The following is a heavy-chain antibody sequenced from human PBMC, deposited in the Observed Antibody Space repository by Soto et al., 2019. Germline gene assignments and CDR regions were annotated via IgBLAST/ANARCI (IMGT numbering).Heavy chain of an antibody. CDR2: IYHSGST. J-gene: IGHJ1*01. Sequence: PSETLSLTCAVSGGSISSSNWWSWVRQPPGKGLEWIGEIYHSGSTNYNPSLKSRVTISVDKSKNQFSLKLSSVTAADTAVYYCAREGGAAAGTPEYSQHWGQGTLVTVSS. V-gene: IGHV4-4*02. D-gene: IGHD6-13*01. CDR1: GGSISSSNW. CDR3: AREGGAAAGTPEYSQH.